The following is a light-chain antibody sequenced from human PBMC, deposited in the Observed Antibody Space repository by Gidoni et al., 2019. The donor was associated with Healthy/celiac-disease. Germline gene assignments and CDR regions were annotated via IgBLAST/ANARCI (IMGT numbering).Light chain of an antibody. J-gene: IGLJ3*02. V-gene: IGLV1-51*01. CDR3: GTWDSSLSAWGV. CDR2: DNN. Sequence: QSVLTQPPSVSAAPVQTVTISCSGSSSNIGNNYVSWYQQLPGTAPKLLIYDNNKRPSGIPDRFSGSKSGTSATLGITGLQTGDEADYYCGTWDSSLSAWGVFGGGTKLTVL. CDR1: SSNIGNNY.